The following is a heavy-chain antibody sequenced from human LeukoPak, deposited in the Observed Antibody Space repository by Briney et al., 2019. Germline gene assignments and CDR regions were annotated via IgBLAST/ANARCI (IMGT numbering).Heavy chain of an antibody. D-gene: IGHD4-17*01. CDR1: GGSISSYY. CDR2: IYYSGST. J-gene: IGHJ6*03. CDR3: ARVLYDYVSYYYYYYMDV. Sequence: SETLSLTCTVSGGSISSYYWSWIRQPPGKGLEWIGYIYYSGSTNYNPSLKSRVTISVDTSKNQFSLKLSSVTAADTAVYYCARVLYDYVSYYYYYYMDVWGKGTTVTVSS. V-gene: IGHV4-59*01.